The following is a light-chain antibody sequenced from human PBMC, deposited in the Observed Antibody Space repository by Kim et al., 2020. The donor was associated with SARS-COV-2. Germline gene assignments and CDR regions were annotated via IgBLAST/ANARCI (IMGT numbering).Light chain of an antibody. J-gene: IGKJ1*01. CDR1: QSFSTND. V-gene: IGKV3-20*01. CDR2: GAS. CDR3: HQYGSSPRT. Sequence: SPGERATLSCRASQSFSTNDLAWYQQKPGQAPRLLIYGASTRAAGIPDRFSGSGSGTDFTLSISRLEPEDFAVYYCHQYGSSPRTFGQGTKVDIK.